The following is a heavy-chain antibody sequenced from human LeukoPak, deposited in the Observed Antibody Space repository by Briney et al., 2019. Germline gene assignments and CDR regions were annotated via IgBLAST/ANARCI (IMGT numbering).Heavy chain of an antibody. CDR3: ARGNPYYDFWSGPISNGMDV. Sequence: RSSETLSLTCTVSGGSISSYYWSWIRQPPGKGLEWIGYIYYSGSTNYNPSLKSRVTISVDTSKNQFSLKLSSVTAADTAVYYRARGNPYYDFWSGPISNGMDVWGQGTTVTVSS. CDR1: GGSISSYY. V-gene: IGHV4-59*01. J-gene: IGHJ6*02. D-gene: IGHD3-3*01. CDR2: IYYSGST.